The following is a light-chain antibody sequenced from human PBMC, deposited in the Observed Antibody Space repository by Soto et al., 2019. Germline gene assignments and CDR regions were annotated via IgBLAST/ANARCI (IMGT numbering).Light chain of an antibody. CDR2: GNS. J-gene: IGLJ1*01. V-gene: IGLV1-40*01. CDR1: SSNIGAGYD. CDR3: QSYDSSLSGYV. Sequence: QSVLTQPPSVSGAPGQRVTISCTGSSSNIGAGYDSRWYQQLPGTAPKLLIYGNSNRPSGVPDRFSGSKSGTSASLAITGLQAEDEADYYCQSYDSSLSGYVFGTGTKLTVL.